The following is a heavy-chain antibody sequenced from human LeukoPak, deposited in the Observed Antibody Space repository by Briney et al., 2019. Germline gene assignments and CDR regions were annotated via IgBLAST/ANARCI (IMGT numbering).Heavy chain of an antibody. J-gene: IGHJ4*02. CDR2: ISSSGSTI. Sequence: GGSLRLSCAASGFTFSSYEMNWVRQAPGKGLEWVSYISSSGSTIYYADSVKGRCTNSRDNAKNSLYLQMNSLRAEDTAVYYCARDLDGYNILDYWGQGTRVTVSS. CDR3: ARDLDGYNILDY. D-gene: IGHD5-24*01. V-gene: IGHV3-48*03. CDR1: GFTFSSYE.